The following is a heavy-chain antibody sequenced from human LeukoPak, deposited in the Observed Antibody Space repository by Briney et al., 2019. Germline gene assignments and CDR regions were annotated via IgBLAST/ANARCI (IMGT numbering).Heavy chain of an antibody. V-gene: IGHV4-39*01. CDR1: GGSISSSPYY. J-gene: IGHJ4*02. CDR3: TRPAQGGLSTVVTPGY. Sequence: SETLSLTCTVSGGSISSSPYYWGWIRQPPGKGLGWIGSIYYMGNTYCNPSLKSRVTISVDTSKNQFSLKMTSVTAADSAVYYCTRPAQGGLSTVVTPGYWGQGILVTVSS. CDR2: IYYMGNT. D-gene: IGHD4-23*01.